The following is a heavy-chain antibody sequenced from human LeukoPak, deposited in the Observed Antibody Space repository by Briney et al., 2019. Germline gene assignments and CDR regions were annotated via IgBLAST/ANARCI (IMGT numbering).Heavy chain of an antibody. CDR1: GGSISSSNW. CDR2: IYYSGST. Sequence: SETLSLTCAVSGGSISSSNWWSWVRQPPGKGLEWIGYIYYSGSTNYNPSLKSRVTISVDTSKNQFSLKLSSVTAADTAVYYCARSVWYYGSGSYSWFDPWGQGTLVTVSS. V-gene: IGHV4-4*02. D-gene: IGHD3-10*01. CDR3: ARSVWYYGSGSYSWFDP. J-gene: IGHJ5*02.